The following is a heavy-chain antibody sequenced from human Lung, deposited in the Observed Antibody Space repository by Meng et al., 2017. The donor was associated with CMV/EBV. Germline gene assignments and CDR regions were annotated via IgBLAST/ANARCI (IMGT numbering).Heavy chain of an antibody. CDR1: GYTFTGYY. Sequence: KDSGYTFTGYYMHGVRQAPGQGLEWMGWINPNSGGTNYAQKFQGRVTMTRDTSISTAYMELSRLRSDDTAVYYCARMRHSSSWTFFDYWGQGTLVTVSS. J-gene: IGHJ4*02. V-gene: IGHV1-2*02. CDR3: ARMRHSSSWTFFDY. CDR2: INPNSGGT. D-gene: IGHD6-13*01.